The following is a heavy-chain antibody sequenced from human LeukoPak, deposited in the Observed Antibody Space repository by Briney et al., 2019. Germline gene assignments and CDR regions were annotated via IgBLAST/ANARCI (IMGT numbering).Heavy chain of an antibody. CDR1: GGSISSSSYY. J-gene: IGHJ5*02. CDR3: ATNWFDP. V-gene: IGHV4-39*01. CDR2: IYYSGST. Sequence: SETLSLTCTVSGGSISSSSYYWGWIRQPPGKGLEWIGSIYYSGSTYYNPSLKSRVTISVDTSKNQFSLKLSSVTDYDSSGYYDATNWFDPWGQGTLVTVSS.